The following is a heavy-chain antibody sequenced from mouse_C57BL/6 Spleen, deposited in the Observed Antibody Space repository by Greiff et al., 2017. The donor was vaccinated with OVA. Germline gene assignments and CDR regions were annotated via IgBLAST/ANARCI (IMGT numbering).Heavy chain of an antibody. D-gene: IGHD1-1*01. J-gene: IGHJ2*01. V-gene: IGHV1-64*01. CDR1: GYTFTSYW. CDR3: AYYYGSIFDY. CDR2: IHTNSGST. Sequence: QVQLQQPGAELVKPGASVKLSCKASGYTFTSYWMHWVKQRPGQGLEWIGMIHTNSGSTNYNEKFKSKATLTVDKSSSTAYMQLSSLTSEDSAVYYCAYYYGSIFDYWGQGTTLTVSS.